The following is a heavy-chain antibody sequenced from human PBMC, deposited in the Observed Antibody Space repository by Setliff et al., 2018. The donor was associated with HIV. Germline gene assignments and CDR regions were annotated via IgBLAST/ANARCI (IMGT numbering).Heavy chain of an antibody. Sequence: GGSLRLSCAASGFTSSSYGMHWVRQGPGKGLEWVAFIRHNGRNQYYAESVKGRFTVSRDNSKNTLFLQMDSLNHEDTAVYHCAKSALLWFGTSNWFDSWGQGTLVTVSS. J-gene: IGHJ5*01. D-gene: IGHD3-10*01. CDR1: GFTSSSYG. CDR2: IRHNGRNQ. V-gene: IGHV3-30*02. CDR3: AKSALLWFGTSNWFDS.